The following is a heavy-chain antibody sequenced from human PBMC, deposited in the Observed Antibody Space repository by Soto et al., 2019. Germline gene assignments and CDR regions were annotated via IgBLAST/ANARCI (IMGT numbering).Heavy chain of an antibody. CDR1: GFTFSHAW. V-gene: IGHV3-15*01. Sequence: EMHLVDSGGGLVKPGGSLRLSCAASGFTFSHAWMSWVRQAPGKGLEWVGRIKSKADGETKDYGAPVRGRFTISRDDSQDSLYLHMTSLRIEDTAVYYCCVIKRRDQYSTSGYWFDPWGPGTLVTVSS. D-gene: IGHD4-4*01. CDR2: IKSKADGETK. CDR3: CVIKRRDQYSTSGYWFDP. J-gene: IGHJ5*02.